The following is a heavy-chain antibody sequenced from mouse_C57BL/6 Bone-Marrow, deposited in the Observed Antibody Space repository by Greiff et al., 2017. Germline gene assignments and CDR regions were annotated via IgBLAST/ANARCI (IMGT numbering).Heavy chain of an antibody. D-gene: IGHD2-3*01. CDR2: IHPSDSET. Sequence: QVQLQQPGAELVKPGASVKVSCKASGYTFTSYWMHWVKQRPGQGLAWIGRIHPSDSETNYNQKFKGQATLTGDKSSSTAYMHLRSVTSEGSAIYYCAIWWLLRLGCWGQGTTLTVSS. CDR3: AIWWLLRLGC. CDR1: GYTFTSYW. J-gene: IGHJ2*01. V-gene: IGHV1-74*01.